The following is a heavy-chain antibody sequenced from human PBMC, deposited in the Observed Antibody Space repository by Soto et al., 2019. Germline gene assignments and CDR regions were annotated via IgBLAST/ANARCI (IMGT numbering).Heavy chain of an antibody. Sequence: PSETLSLTCTVSGGSISSSSYYWGWIRQPPGKGLEWIGSIHYSGNTDYNPSLKSRVTISVDTSKNQFSLKLSSVTAADTAVYYCARHGGRSRWSDYWGQGTLVTVS. CDR3: ARHGGRSRWSDY. D-gene: IGHD6-13*01. J-gene: IGHJ4*02. CDR2: IHYSGNT. CDR1: GGSISSSSYY. V-gene: IGHV4-39*01.